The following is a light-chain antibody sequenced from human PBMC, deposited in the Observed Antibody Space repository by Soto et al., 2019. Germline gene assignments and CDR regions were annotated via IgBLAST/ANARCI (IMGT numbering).Light chain of an antibody. CDR3: SAVSALLLIT. J-gene: IGKJ5*01. V-gene: IGKV3-15*01. CDR1: QSVGTN. Sequence: TQSKNTLSVSPGERATLSCRASQSVGTNLARFQQRPGQAPRLLIYGASTRATGIPARFSGSGSGTEFTLTISCLLPEEVAICYWSAVSALLLITFCDGTLLDI. CDR2: GAS.